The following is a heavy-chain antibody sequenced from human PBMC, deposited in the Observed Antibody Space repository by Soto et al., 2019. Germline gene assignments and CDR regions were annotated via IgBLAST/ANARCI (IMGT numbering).Heavy chain of an antibody. D-gene: IGHD2-8*01. J-gene: IGHJ4*02. CDR3: ARDLRGGVYFDY. Sequence: QVLLVQFGAEVKKPGASVKVSCKASGYTFINYAMHWVRQAPGQRLEWLGWINADNGDTKYSQKFQGRVTFTWDTSETSAYMELTSLASEDTAVYYCARDLRGGVYFDYWGQGTLVTVSS. CDR1: GYTFINYA. CDR2: INADNGDT. V-gene: IGHV1-3*01.